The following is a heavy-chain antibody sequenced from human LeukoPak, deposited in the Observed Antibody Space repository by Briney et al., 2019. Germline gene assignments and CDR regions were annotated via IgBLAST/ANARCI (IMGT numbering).Heavy chain of an antibody. CDR1: GFSFSTAW. D-gene: IGHD3-10*01. Sequence: SGGSLRLSCGASGFSFSTAWMSWVRQSPGKGLEWIGEINHSGTTNYNPSLKSRVTLSVDTSKNQFSLRLNSVTAADTAVYYCAKGPQTGWFDTWGQGALVTVSS. V-gene: IGHV4-34*01. J-gene: IGHJ5*02. CDR2: INHSGTT. CDR3: AKGPQTGWFDT.